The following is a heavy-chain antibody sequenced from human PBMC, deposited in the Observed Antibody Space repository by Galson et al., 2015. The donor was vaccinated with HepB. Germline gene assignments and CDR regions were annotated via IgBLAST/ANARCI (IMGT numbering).Heavy chain of an antibody. V-gene: IGHV3-33*06. CDR3: AKDRLGSGSYYFDS. CDR1: GVTFSSFG. D-gene: IGHD3-10*01. Sequence: SLRHSCPDSGVTFSSFGMHWVRQAPGKGLEWVAVIWHDGKDKYYVESVKGRFTVSRGNLNNALYLQMNSLRSEDTAVYYCAKDRLGSGSYYFDSWGHGALVTVSS. J-gene: IGHJ4*01. CDR2: IWHDGKDK.